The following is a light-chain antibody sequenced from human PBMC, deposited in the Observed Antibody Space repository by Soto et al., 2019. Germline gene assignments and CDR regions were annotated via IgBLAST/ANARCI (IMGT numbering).Light chain of an antibody. CDR2: EVS. CDR1: SSDVGAYNY. J-gene: IGLJ1*01. Sequence: QSALTQPASVSGSPGQSITISCTGTSSDVGAYNYVSWYQQYPGKAPELILSEVSNGPSGVSDRFSGSKSGNSASLTISGLQHEDEADYYCCSYTSSNTYVFGTGTKLTVL. CDR3: CSYTSSNTYV. V-gene: IGLV2-14*01.